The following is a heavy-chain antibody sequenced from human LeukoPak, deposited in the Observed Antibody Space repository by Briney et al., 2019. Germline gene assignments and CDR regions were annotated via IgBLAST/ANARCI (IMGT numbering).Heavy chain of an antibody. V-gene: IGHV3-53*01. J-gene: IGHJ4*02. CDR2: LYSDGNT. CDR3: ARGVEPLAANTLAY. D-gene: IGHD1-14*01. Sequence: GGSLRLSCAPSGFTVITNDMTWVRQAPGKGLEWVSVLYSDGNTKYADSVQGRFTIFRDNSKNTLYLEMNSLSPDDTAVYYCARGVEPLAANTLAYWGQGTLVTVSS. CDR1: GFTVITND.